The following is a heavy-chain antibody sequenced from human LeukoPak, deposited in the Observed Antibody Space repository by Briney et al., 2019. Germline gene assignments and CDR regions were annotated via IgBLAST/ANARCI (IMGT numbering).Heavy chain of an antibody. CDR2: IYPGDSAT. V-gene: IGHV5-51*01. Sequence: GESLKISCEGSGYSFTSYWIGWVRQMPGKGLEWMGLIYPGDSATRYSPSFQGLVTISVDKSITTAYLQWSSLKASDTAMYYCAKRRAVAGQYYFDYWGQETLVTVSS. D-gene: IGHD6-19*01. CDR3: AKRRAVAGQYYFDY. CDR1: GYSFTSYW. J-gene: IGHJ4*02.